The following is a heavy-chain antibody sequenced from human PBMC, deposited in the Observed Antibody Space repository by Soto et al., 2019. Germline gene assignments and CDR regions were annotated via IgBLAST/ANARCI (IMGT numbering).Heavy chain of an antibody. CDR2: IIPIFGTA. J-gene: IGHJ4*02. V-gene: IGHV1-69*13. CDR1: GGTFSSYA. Sequence: GASVKVSCKASGGTFSSYAISWVRQAPGQGLEWMGGIIPIFGTANYAQKFQGRVTITADESTSTAYMELSSLRSEDTAVYYCARDLEGSSSSPNFDYWGQGTLVTVSS. D-gene: IGHD6-13*01. CDR3: ARDLEGSSSSPNFDY.